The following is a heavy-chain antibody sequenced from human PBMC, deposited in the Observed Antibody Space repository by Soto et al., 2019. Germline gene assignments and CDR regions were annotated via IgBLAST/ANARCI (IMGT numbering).Heavy chain of an antibody. J-gene: IGHJ5*02. CDR2: ISAYNGNT. CDR1: GYTFTSYG. V-gene: IGHV1-18*01. Sequence: ASVKFSCKASGYTFTSYGISWVRQAPGQGLEWMGWISAYNGNTNYAQKLQGRVTMTTDTSTSTAYMELRSLRSDDTAVYYCARDQGSVYSSYDANWFDPWGQGTLVTVSS. D-gene: IGHD5-12*01. CDR3: ARDQGSVYSSYDANWFDP.